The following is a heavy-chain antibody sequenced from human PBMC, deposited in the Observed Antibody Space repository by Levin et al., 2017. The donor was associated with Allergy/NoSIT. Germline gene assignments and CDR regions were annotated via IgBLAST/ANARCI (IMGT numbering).Heavy chain of an antibody. CDR1: GYIFNLYG. J-gene: IGHJ4*02. CDR2: ISGHNGNT. CDR3: ARVEYHDSSGYYGH. Sequence: HGESLKISCKASGYIFNLYGITWVRQAPGQGLEWMGWISGHNGNTDYSQKFQGRVTMTTDTSTSTVYMELRSLRSDDTAVYYCARVEYHDSSGYYGHWGQGALVTVSS. V-gene: IGHV1-18*01. D-gene: IGHD3-22*01.